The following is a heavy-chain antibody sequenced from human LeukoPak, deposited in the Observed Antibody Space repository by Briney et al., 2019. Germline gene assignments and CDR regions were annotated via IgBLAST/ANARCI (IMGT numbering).Heavy chain of an antibody. V-gene: IGHV3-9*01. D-gene: IGHD3-22*01. Sequence: GGSLRLSCAASGFTFDDYAMHWVRQAPGKGLEWVSGISWNSGSIGYADSVKGRFTISRDNAKYSLYLQMNSLRAEDTALYYCAKDLTVVVITGAFDYWGQGTLVTVSS. J-gene: IGHJ4*02. CDR1: GFTFDDYA. CDR3: AKDLTVVVITGAFDY. CDR2: ISWNSGSI.